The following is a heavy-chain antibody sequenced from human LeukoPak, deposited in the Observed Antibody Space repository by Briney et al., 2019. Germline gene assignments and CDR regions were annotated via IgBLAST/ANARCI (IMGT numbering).Heavy chain of an antibody. V-gene: IGHV1-69*05. CDR2: IIPIFGTA. Sequence: GASVKVSCKASGGTFSIYAISWVRQAPGQGLEWMGGIIPIFGTANYAQKFQERVTITRDMSTSTAYMELSSLRSEDTAVYYCAGMPIYSHFYDSSGYYYDYWGQGTLVTVSS. CDR1: GGTFSIYA. D-gene: IGHD3-22*01. CDR3: AGMPIYSHFYDSSGYYYDY. J-gene: IGHJ4*02.